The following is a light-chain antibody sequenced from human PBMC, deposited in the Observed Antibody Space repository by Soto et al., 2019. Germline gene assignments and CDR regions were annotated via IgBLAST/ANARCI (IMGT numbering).Light chain of an antibody. J-gene: IGLJ1*01. CDR2: DVS. CDR3: RSYTRSSTLYV. CDR1: SSDVGGYNY. V-gene: IGLV2-14*01. Sequence: QSVLTQPASVSGSPGQSITISCTGTSSDVGGYNYVSWYQQHPGKAPKLLIYDVSNRPSGASNRFSGSKSGNTASLTISGLQAEDEADYYCRSYTRSSTLYVLGTGTKVTVL.